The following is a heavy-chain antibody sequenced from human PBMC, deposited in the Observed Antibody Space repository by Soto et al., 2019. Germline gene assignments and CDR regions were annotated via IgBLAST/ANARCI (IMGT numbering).Heavy chain of an antibody. CDR2: INAYNGNT. J-gene: IGHJ4*02. Sequence: QVQLVQSGAEVKKPGSSVKVSCRTSGYTCTSSGISWVRPAPGQGPEGMGWINAYNGNTNYAQKVQGRVTMTTDTSTSTAYMELRSLRSDDTAVYYCARDLSGNPGYWGQGTLVTVSS. D-gene: IGHD2-15*01. CDR3: ARDLSGNPGY. CDR1: GYTCTSSG. V-gene: IGHV1-18*01.